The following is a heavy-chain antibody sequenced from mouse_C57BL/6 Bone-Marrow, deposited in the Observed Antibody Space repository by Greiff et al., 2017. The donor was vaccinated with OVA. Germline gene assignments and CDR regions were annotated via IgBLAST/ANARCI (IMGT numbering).Heavy chain of an antibody. CDR1: GYTFTSYW. D-gene: IGHD4-1*01. CDR3: ARTPHWAMDY. V-gene: IGHV1-55*01. Sequence: QVQLQQPGAELVKPGASVKMSCKASGYTFTSYWITWVKPRPGQGLEWIGDIYPGSGSTNDNEKFKSKATLTVDTSSSTAYMQLSSLTSEDAAVYYCARTPHWAMDYWGQGTSVTVSS. J-gene: IGHJ4*01. CDR2: IYPGSGST.